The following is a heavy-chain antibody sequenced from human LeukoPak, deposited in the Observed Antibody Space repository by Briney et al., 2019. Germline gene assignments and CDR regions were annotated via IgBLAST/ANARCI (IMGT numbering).Heavy chain of an antibody. CDR2: IRGKADNYAT. CDR1: GFTFSGSP. J-gene: IGHJ4*02. V-gene: IGHV3-73*01. Sequence: GGSLRLSCAASGFTFSGSPILWVRQASGKGLEWVGRIRGKADNYATAYAASVQGRCTISRDDSQNTAYLQLNSLRTEDTAVYYCTQNNYWGQGALVTVSS. CDR3: TQNNY.